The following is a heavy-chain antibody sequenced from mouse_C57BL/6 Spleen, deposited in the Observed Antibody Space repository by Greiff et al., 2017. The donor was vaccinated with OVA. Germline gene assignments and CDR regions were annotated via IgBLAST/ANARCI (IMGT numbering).Heavy chain of an antibody. CDR1: GYTFTSYG. CDR3: ARSAGSGSPFDY. CDR2: IYPRSGNT. V-gene: IGHV1-81*01. Sequence: VKLVESGAELARPGASVKLSCKASGYTFTSYGISWVKQRTGQGLEWIGEIYPRSGNTSYNEKFKGKATLTADKSSSTAYMALRSLTSEDAAVYFCARSAGSGSPFDYWGQGTTLTVSA. J-gene: IGHJ2*01. D-gene: IGHD3-2*02.